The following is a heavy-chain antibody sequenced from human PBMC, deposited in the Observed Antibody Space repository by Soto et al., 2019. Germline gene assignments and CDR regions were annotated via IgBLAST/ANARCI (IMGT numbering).Heavy chain of an antibody. J-gene: IGHJ4*02. Sequence: SETLSLTCTVSVGGSFSSYYWSWIRQPPGKGLEWIGYIYYSGSTNYNPSLKSRLTMSVHTSQNQFSLKVNSVTAADTAVYYCARGQTRDFIAVAGRNDYWGQGTLVTVSS. D-gene: IGHD6-19*01. CDR2: IYYSGST. V-gene: IGHV4-59*01. CDR3: ARGQTRDFIAVAGRNDY. CDR1: VGGSFSSYY.